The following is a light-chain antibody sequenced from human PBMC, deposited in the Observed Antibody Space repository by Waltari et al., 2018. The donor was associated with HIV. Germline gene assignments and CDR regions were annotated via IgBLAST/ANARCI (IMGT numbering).Light chain of an antibody. CDR2: EVS. CDR1: SSDVGGYKY. J-gene: IGLJ2*01. V-gene: IGLV2-14*01. Sequence: QSALTQPASVSGSPGQSITISCTGTSSDVGGYKYVSWYQQHPGKAPRLMIYEVSNRPSGVSNRFSGAKSGDTASLTISGLQAEDEAAYYCSSYTGSNTLRFGGGTKLTVL. CDR3: SSYTGSNTLR.